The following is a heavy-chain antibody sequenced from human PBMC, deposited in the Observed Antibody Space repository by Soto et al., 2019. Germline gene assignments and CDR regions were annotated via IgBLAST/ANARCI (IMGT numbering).Heavy chain of an antibody. CDR3: ARGHYDFWSGYPDY. D-gene: IGHD3-3*01. J-gene: IGHJ4*02. V-gene: IGHV4-30-4*01. Sequence: NPSETLSLTCTVSGGSISSGDYYWSWIRQPPGKGLEWIGYIYYSGSTYYNPSLKSRVTISVDTSKNQFSLKLSSVTAADTAVYYCARGHYDFWSGYPDYWGQGTLVTVSS. CDR2: IYYSGST. CDR1: GGSISSGDYY.